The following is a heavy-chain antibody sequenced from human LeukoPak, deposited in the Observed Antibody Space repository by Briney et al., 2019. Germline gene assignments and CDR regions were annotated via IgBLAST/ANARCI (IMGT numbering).Heavy chain of an antibody. CDR2: IYPSGST. J-gene: IGHJ4*02. CDR3: ARDVLAAPGTFDY. CDR1: GDSISSGSFY. D-gene: IGHD6-13*01. V-gene: IGHV4-61*02. Sequence: PSETLSLTCSVSGDSISSGSFYWSWIRQPAGRGLEWIGRIYPSGSTNYNPSLKSRVTTSLDTSKNQFSLKLSSVTAADTAVYYCARDVLAAPGTFDYWGQGALVTVSS.